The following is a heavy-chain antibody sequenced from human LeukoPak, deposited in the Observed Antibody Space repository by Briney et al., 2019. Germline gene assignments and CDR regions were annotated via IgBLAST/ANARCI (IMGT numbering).Heavy chain of an antibody. CDR3: VRGLYDSTTYRAFHI. V-gene: IGHV4-4*07. Sequence: PSETLSLPCTVSGGSISSHSWNWIRLPAGKGLEWIGRIYSSGSTNSNPSLKSRVTMSVDTSKNQFSLMLSSVTAADTAVYYCVRGLYDSTTYRAFHIWGQGTMVTVSS. CDR2: IYSSGST. J-gene: IGHJ3*02. CDR1: GGSISSHS. D-gene: IGHD2/OR15-2a*01.